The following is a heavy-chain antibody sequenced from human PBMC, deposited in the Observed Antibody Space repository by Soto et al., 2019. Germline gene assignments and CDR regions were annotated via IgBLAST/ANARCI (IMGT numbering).Heavy chain of an antibody. Sequence: SETLSLTCTVSGGSVSNYYWSWIRQPPGKGLEWIGYIYYSGSTNYNPSLKSRVTISVGTSKNQFSLKLRSVTAADTAVYYCARELASPMVNDYYYYYGMDVWGQGTTVTVSS. D-gene: IGHD3-10*01. CDR3: ARELASPMVNDYYYYYGMDV. J-gene: IGHJ6*02. CDR2: IYYSGST. V-gene: IGHV4-59*02. CDR1: GGSVSNYY.